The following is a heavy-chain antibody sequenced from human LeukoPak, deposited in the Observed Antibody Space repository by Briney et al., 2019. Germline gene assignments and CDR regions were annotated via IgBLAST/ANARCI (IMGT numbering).Heavy chain of an antibody. CDR2: ISYDGSNK. J-gene: IGHJ6*02. Sequence: GGSLRLSCAASGFTFSSYAMHWVRQAPGKGLEWVAVISYDGSNKYYTDSAKGRFTISRDNSKNTLYLQMNSLRAEDTAVYYCARDLGRYYYYGMDVWGQGTTVTVSS. CDR3: ARDLGRYYYYGMDV. V-gene: IGHV3-30-3*01. CDR1: GFTFSSYA. D-gene: IGHD3/OR15-3a*01.